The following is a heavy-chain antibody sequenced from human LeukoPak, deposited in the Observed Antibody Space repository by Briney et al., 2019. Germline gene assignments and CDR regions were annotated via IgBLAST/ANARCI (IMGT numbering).Heavy chain of an antibody. CDR3: ATDLHRIVGATLLDY. D-gene: IGHD1-26*01. CDR2: FDPEDGET. V-gene: IGHV1-24*01. Sequence: GASVKVSCKVSGSILTELSMHWVRQAPGKGLEWMGGFDPEDGETIYAQKFQGRVTMTEDTSTDTAYMELNSLRSEDTAVYYCATDLHRIVGATLLDYWGQGTLVTVSS. CDR1: GSILTELS. J-gene: IGHJ4*02.